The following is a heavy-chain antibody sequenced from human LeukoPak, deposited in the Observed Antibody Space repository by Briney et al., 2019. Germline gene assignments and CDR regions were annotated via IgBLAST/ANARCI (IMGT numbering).Heavy chain of an antibody. V-gene: IGHV3-74*01. CDR3: ARTAYYMDV. CDR2: INSDGSST. Sequence: GGSLSLSCPAPGLTFNSYWMHWVRQPPGKGLVWVSRINSDGSSTIYADSVKGRFTISRDNAKNTLYLQMNSLRAEDTAVYYCARTAYYMDVWGKGTTVTVSS. CDR1: GLTFNSYW. J-gene: IGHJ6*03.